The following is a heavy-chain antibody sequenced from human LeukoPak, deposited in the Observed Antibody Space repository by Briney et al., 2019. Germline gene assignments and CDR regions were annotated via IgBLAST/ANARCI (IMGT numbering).Heavy chain of an antibody. CDR3: ARHIPVIWSSGYYYGMDV. CDR1: GGSISNYY. Sequence: SETLSLTCTVSGGSISNYYWSWIRQPPGKGLEWIGYISYSGSTNYNPSLRSRVAISEVTSRNQFSLRLNSVTAADTAVYYCARHIPVIWSSGYYYGMDVWGQGTTVTVSS. V-gene: IGHV4-59*08. D-gene: IGHD3-3*01. CDR2: ISYSGST. J-gene: IGHJ6*02.